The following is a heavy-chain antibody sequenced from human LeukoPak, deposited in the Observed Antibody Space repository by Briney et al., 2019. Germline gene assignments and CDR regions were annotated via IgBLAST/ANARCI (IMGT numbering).Heavy chain of an antibody. V-gene: IGHV1-69*01. D-gene: IGHD3-22*01. Sequence: SVKVSCKASGGTXSSYAISGVRQAPGQGLEWMGGIITIFGTANYAQKFQGRVTITADESTSTAYMELSSLRSEDTAVYYCATSPYYDSSGYLYYGMDVWGQGTTVTVSS. J-gene: IGHJ6*02. CDR3: ATSPYYDSSGYLYYGMDV. CDR1: GGTXSSYA. CDR2: IITIFGTA.